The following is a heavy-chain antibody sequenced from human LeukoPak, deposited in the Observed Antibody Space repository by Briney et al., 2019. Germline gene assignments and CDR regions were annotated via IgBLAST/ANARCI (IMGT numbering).Heavy chain of an antibody. V-gene: IGHV3-20*04. Sequence: AGGSLRLSCAASGFTFDDYGMSWVRQAPGKGLEWVSGINWNGGSTGYADSVQGRFTISRDNAKNSLYLQMNSLRAEDTAVYYCARDFVGGSGGYLDYWGQGTLVTVSS. D-gene: IGHD3-10*01. J-gene: IGHJ4*02. CDR1: GFTFDDYG. CDR2: INWNGGST. CDR3: ARDFVGGSGGYLDY.